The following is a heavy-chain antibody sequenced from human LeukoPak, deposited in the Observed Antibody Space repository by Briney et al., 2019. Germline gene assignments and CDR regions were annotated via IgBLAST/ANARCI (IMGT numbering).Heavy chain of an antibody. CDR2: INHSGST. J-gene: IGHJ4*02. CDR1: GGSFSGYY. Sequence: PSETLSLTCAVYGGSFSGYYWSWIRQPPGKGLEWIGEINHSGSTNYNPSLKSRVTISVDTPKNQFSLKLSSVTAADTAVYYCARGYSSSWYLAKLFDYWGQGTLVTVSS. V-gene: IGHV4-34*01. CDR3: ARGYSSSWYLAKLFDY. D-gene: IGHD6-13*01.